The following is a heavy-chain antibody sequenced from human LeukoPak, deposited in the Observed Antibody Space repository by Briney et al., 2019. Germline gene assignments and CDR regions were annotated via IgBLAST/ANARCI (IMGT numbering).Heavy chain of an antibody. J-gene: IGHJ6*02. Sequence: SETLSLTCAVYGGSFSGYYWSWIRQPPGKGLEWIGEINHSGSTNYNPSLKSRVTISVDTSKNQFSLKLSSVTAADTAVYYCASPGYYYDSSGYYNYYYYGTDVWGQGTTVTVSS. CDR3: ASPGYYYDSSGYYNYYYYGTDV. D-gene: IGHD3-22*01. CDR2: INHSGST. V-gene: IGHV4-34*01. CDR1: GGSFSGYY.